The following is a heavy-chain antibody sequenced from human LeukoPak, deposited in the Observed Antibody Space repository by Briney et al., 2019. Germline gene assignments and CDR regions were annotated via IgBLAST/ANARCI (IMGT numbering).Heavy chain of an antibody. V-gene: IGHV3-21*01. Sequence: PGGSLRLSCLASGFTFSRYSMKWDRQAPGKGLEWVSSISGSSNDKHYIDSVKGRFTISRDNAKNSLFLQMNSLRAEDTAVYYCVRAEGSSGSSEYFQHWGQGTLVTVSS. CDR2: ISGSSNDK. CDR1: GFTFSRYS. D-gene: IGHD5-12*01. CDR3: VRAEGSSGSSEYFQH. J-gene: IGHJ1*01.